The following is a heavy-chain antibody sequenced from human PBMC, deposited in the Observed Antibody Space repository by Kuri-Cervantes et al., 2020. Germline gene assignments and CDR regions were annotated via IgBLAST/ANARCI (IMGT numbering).Heavy chain of an antibody. CDR1: GFTFSSYA. J-gene: IGHJ5*02. CDR3: ARVSPEYCSGGSCYSGWFDP. Sequence: GESLKISCAASGFTFSSYAMHWVRQAPGKGLEWVAVISYDGSNKYYADSVKGRFTISRDNSKNTLYLQMSSLRAEDTAVYYCARVSPEYCSGGSCYSGWFDPWGQGTLVTVSS. CDR2: ISYDGSNK. V-gene: IGHV3-30-3*01. D-gene: IGHD2-15*01.